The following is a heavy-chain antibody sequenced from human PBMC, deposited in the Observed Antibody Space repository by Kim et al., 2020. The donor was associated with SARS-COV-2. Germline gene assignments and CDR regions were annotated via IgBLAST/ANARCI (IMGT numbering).Heavy chain of an antibody. CDR2: MNPNSGNT. J-gene: IGHJ4*02. D-gene: IGHD5-12*01. CDR3: ARGDVVATIKDFDY. CDR1: GYTFTSYD. V-gene: IGHV1-8*01. Sequence: ASVKVSCKASGYTFTSYDINWVRQATGQGLEWMGWMNPNSGNTGYAQKFQGRVTMTRNTSISTAYMELSSLRSEDTAVYYCARGDVVATIKDFDYWGQGTLVTVSS.